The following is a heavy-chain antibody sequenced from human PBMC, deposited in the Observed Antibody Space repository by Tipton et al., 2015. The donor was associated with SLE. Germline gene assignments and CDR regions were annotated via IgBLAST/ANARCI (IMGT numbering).Heavy chain of an antibody. D-gene: IGHD3-22*01. CDR1: GFSFGTHT. Sequence: SLRLSCEASGFSFGTHTMHWVRQAPGKGLEWVAVILYDGSNTHYAASVKGRFTISRDNSKNTVYLQMNSLRAEDTAVYYCAREKQVVSPYYFDYWGQGTLVTVSS. J-gene: IGHJ4*02. V-gene: IGHV3-30*04. CDR3: AREKQVVSPYYFDY. CDR2: ILYDGSNT.